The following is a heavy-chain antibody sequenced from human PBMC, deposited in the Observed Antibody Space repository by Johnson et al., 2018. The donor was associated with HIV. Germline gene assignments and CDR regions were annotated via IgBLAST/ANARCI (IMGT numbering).Heavy chain of an antibody. CDR1: GFTFSSYA. Sequence: QVQLVESGGGVVQPGRSLRLSCAASGFTFSSYAIHWVRQAPGKGLEWVAVISYDGSNKYYTDPVKGRFTTSRDNSKNTLSLQMNRLRIEATAVYYCAKERGTFYVVDSFDIWGQGTMVTVSS. CDR2: ISYDGSNK. J-gene: IGHJ3*02. CDR3: AKERGTFYVVDSFDI. D-gene: IGHD1-26*01. V-gene: IGHV3-30-3*02.